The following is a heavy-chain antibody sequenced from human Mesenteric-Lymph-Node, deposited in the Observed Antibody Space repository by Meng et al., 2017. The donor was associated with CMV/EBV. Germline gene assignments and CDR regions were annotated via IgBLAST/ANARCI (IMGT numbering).Heavy chain of an antibody. Sequence: ASVKVSCKASGYTFTSFGFNWVRQAPGRGLEWLGWINTYNDDAKYSHRFQGRVTMTTDTSTNTAYVELRSLRSDDTAVYYCARETPRLGDFWSGFSFSYYFDGMDVWGQGTTVTVSS. CDR1: GYTFTSFG. J-gene: IGHJ6*02. CDR3: ARETPRLGDFWSGFSFSYYFDGMDV. CDR2: INTYNDDA. V-gene: IGHV1-18*01. D-gene: IGHD3-3*01.